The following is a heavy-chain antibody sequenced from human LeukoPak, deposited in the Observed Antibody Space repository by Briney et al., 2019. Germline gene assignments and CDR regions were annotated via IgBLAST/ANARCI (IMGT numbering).Heavy chain of an antibody. Sequence: GGSLRLSCAASGFTFSTYVMHWVRQAPGKGQEWVAVISSDGSNIYYADSVKGRFTISRDNSKNTLYLQMNSLRAEDTTVFYCARGTSIWFGFDYWGQGTLVTVSS. J-gene: IGHJ4*02. CDR3: ARGTSIWFGFDY. V-gene: IGHV3-30*04. CDR1: GFTFSTYV. CDR2: ISSDGSNI. D-gene: IGHD3-10*01.